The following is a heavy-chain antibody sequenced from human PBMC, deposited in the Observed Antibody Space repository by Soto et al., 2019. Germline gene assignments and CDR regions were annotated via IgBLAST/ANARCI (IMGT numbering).Heavy chain of an antibody. CDR1: GYTFTSYG. D-gene: IGHD6-13*01. J-gene: IGHJ4*02. CDR2: ISAYNGNK. CDR3: ARDLGQQLFDY. Sequence: QVQLGQSGAEVKKPGASVKVSCKASGYTFTSYGISWVRQAPGQGLEWMGWISAYNGNKKYAQKLQGRVSMTTATSTSTAYMELRRLRSDDTAVYYCARDLGQQLFDYWGQGTLVTVPS. V-gene: IGHV1-18*01.